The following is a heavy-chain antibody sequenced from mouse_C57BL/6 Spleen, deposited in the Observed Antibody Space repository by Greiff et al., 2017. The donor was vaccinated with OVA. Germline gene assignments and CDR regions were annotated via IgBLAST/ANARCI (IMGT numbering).Heavy chain of an antibody. Sequence: EVQRVESGPGLVKPSQSLSLTCSVTGYSITSGYYWNWIRQFPGNKLEWMAYISSDGSNNYNPSLKNRISITRDTSKNQFFLKLNSVTTEDTATYYCARHYDYHFDDWGQGTTLTVSS. CDR3: ARHYDYHFDD. CDR1: GYSITSGYY. D-gene: IGHD2-4*01. V-gene: IGHV3-6*01. J-gene: IGHJ2*01. CDR2: ISSDGSN.